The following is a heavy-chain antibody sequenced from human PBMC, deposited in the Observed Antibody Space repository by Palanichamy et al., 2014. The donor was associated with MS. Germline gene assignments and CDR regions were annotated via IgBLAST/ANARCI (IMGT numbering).Heavy chain of an antibody. Sequence: QVQLVQSGAEVKKPGASVKVSCKASGYTFPVMISTGCGQVPGQGLEWMGCISAYGVTNYAQKFQGRASMTTDTSTSTAYMELRSLRSDDTAIYYCARDLRTEYYYYGLDVWGQGTTVTVSS. CDR1: GYTFPVM. CDR2: ISAYGVT. J-gene: IGHJ6*02. V-gene: IGHV1-18*01. CDR3: ARDLRTEYYYYGLDV. D-gene: IGHD4-17*01.